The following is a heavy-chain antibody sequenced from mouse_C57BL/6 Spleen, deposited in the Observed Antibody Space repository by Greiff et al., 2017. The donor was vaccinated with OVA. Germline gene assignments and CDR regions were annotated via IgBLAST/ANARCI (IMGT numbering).Heavy chain of an antibody. Sequence: EVKVVESGGGLVKPGGSLKLSCAASGFTFSSYAMSWVRQTPEQRLEWVATISAGGGYTYYPDNVKGRSTLSRDNAKNNLYLQMSHLKSEDTAMDYCARDRGYYRDFDYWGQGTTLTVSS. CDR2: ISAGGGYT. V-gene: IGHV5-4*01. CDR1: GFTFSSYA. D-gene: IGHD2-3*01. CDR3: ARDRGYYRDFDY. J-gene: IGHJ2*01.